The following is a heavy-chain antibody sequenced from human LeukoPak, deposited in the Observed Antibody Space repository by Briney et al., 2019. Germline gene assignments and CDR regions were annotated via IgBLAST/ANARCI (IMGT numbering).Heavy chain of an antibody. V-gene: IGHV4-34*01. CDR2: INHSGST. J-gene: IGHJ4*02. CDR1: GGSFSGYY. CDR3: ARGKWLLGSVDY. D-gene: IGHD5-24*01. Sequence: PSETLSLTRAVYGGSFSGYYWSWIRQPPGKGLEWIGEINHSGSTNYNPSLKSRVTISVDTYKNQFSLKLSSVTAADTAVYYCARGKWLLGSVDYWGQGTLVTVSS.